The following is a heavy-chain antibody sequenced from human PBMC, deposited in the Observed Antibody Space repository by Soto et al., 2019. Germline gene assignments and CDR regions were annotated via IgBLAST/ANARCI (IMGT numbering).Heavy chain of an antibody. Sequence: ASVKVSCKASGYTFTSYGISWVRQAPGQGLEWMGWISAYNGNTNYAQKLQGRVTMTTDTSTSTAYMELRSLRSDDTAVYYCARAGWFGALLYSQGWFDPWGQGTLVTVSS. CDR1: GYTFTSYG. J-gene: IGHJ5*02. V-gene: IGHV1-18*04. CDR2: ISAYNGNT. CDR3: ARAGWFGALLYSQGWFDP. D-gene: IGHD3-10*01.